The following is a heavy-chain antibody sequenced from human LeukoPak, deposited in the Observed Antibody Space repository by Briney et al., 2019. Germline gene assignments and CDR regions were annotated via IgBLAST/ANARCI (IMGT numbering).Heavy chain of an antibody. D-gene: IGHD5-18*01. Sequence: ASVKVSCKASGGTFSSYAISWVRQAPGQGLEWMGGIIPIFGTANYAQKFQGRVTITTDESTSTAYMELSSLRSEDTAVYYCARDADGVYSYGFDYWGQGTLVTVSS. CDR3: ARDADGVYSYGFDY. CDR1: GGTFSSYA. V-gene: IGHV1-69*05. J-gene: IGHJ4*02. CDR2: IIPIFGTA.